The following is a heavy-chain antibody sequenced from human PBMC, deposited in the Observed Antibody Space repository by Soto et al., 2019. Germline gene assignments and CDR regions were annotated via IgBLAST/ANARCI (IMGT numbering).Heavy chain of an antibody. V-gene: IGHV4-34*01. Sequence: PSETLSLTCAVYGGSFSGYYWSWIRQPPGKGLEWIGEINHSGSTNYNPSLKSRVTISVDTSKNQFSLKLSSVTAADTAVYYCARIAPNGYYFDYWGQGTLVTVSS. CDR2: INHSGST. J-gene: IGHJ4*02. CDR3: ARIAPNGYYFDY. D-gene: IGHD6-13*01. CDR1: GGSFSGYY.